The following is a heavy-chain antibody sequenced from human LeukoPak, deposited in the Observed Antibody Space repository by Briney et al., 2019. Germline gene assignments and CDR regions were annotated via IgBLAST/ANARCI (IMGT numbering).Heavy chain of an antibody. D-gene: IGHD1-1*01. J-gene: IGHJ4*02. CDR1: GFTFSNFW. CDR3: ARGDDFSGDH. Sequence: GGSLRLSCAVSGFTFSNFWMSWVRQAPGRGLEWVANIHPEGNEKYHVESVKGRFTISRGNAKNLLFLQMNGLRVEDTAVYYCARGDDFSGDHWGQGTLVTVSS. V-gene: IGHV3-7*04. CDR2: IHPEGNEK.